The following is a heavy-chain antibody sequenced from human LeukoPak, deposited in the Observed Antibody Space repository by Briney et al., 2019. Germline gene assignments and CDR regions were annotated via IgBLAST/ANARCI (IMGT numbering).Heavy chain of an antibody. V-gene: IGHV4-59*01. CDR3: ARVSPNRRIGYGYQNWFDP. D-gene: IGHD5-18*01. CDR1: GGSISSYY. Sequence: SETLSLTCTVSGGSISSYYWSWIRQPPGKGLEWIGYVYYSGSTNYNPSLKSRVTISVDTSKNQFSLRLSSVTAADTAVYFCARVSPNRRIGYGYQNWFDPWGQGTLVSVSS. CDR2: VYYSGST. J-gene: IGHJ5*02.